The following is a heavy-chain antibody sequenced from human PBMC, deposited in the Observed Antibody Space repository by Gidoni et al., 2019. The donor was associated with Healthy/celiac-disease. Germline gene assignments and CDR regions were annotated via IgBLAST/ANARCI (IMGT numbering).Heavy chain of an antibody. Sequence: QVQLQESGPGLVKPSQTLSLTCTVSGGSISRGGYYWSWIRQHPGKGLEWIGYIYYSGSTYYNPSLKSRVTISVDTSKNQFSLKLSSVTAADTAVYYCAGFNDIVVVPAAVNFDYWGQGTLVTVSS. CDR1: GGSISRGGYY. V-gene: IGHV4-31*03. J-gene: IGHJ4*02. D-gene: IGHD2-2*01. CDR3: AGFNDIVVVPAAVNFDY. CDR2: IYYSGST.